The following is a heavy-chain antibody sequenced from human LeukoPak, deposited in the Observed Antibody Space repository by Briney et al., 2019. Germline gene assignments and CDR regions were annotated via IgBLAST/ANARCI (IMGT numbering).Heavy chain of an antibody. CDR1: GVAVSGYW. CDR3: ARDPKYGDLDY. CDR2: INSDGSST. J-gene: IGHJ4*02. V-gene: IGHV3-74*01. D-gene: IGHD4-17*01. Sequence: PGGSLRLSCAAFGVAVSGYWMNWVRQAPGKGLVWVARINSDGSSTSHADSVKGRFTISRDNAKSTLYLQMNSLRVDDTAVYYCARDPKYGDLDYWGLGTLVTVSS.